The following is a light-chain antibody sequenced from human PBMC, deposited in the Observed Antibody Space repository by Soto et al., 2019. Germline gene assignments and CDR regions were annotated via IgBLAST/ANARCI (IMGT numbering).Light chain of an antibody. CDR3: QQSSSSPLP. CDR1: QTVNNNY. CDR2: IAS. V-gene: IGKV1-39*01. Sequence: IQMSQSPSSLSASVGDRVSITCRASQTVNNNYVTWYQQKPGKAPKLLIYIASGLQSGVPSRFNGSGSGTDFTLHISSLQPDDVATYFCQQSSSSPLPFGGGTKVEIK. J-gene: IGKJ4*01.